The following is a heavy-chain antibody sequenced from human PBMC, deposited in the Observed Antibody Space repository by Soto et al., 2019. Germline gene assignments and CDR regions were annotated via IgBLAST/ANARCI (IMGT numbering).Heavy chain of an antibody. Sequence: GASVKVSCKASGGTFSGYAISWVRQAPGQGLEWMGGIIPIFGTANYAQKFQGRVTITADESTSTAYMELSSLRSEDTAVYYCARDPSGIAAAGTHYYYYGMDVWGQGTTVTVSS. CDR1: GGTFSGYA. D-gene: IGHD6-13*01. CDR2: IIPIFGTA. V-gene: IGHV1-69*13. J-gene: IGHJ6*02. CDR3: ARDPSGIAAAGTHYYYYGMDV.